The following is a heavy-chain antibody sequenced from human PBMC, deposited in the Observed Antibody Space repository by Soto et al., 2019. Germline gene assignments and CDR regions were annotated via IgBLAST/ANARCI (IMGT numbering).Heavy chain of an antibody. D-gene: IGHD3-3*01. J-gene: IGHJ3*02. CDR2: INIDGSST. CDR1: GFTFSSYW. V-gene: IGHV3-74*01. Sequence: EVQLVESGGSLVQPGGSLRLSCAASGFTFSSYWMHWVRQAPGEGLWWVSRINIDGSSTSYADSVKGRFTISRDNATNRLYLQMKRLRAEDKAIYYCARFRVPIWGQGTMVTVST. CDR3: ARFRVPI.